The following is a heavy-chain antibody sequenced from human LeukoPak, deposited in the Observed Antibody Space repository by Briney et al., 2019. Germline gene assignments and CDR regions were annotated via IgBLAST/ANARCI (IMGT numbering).Heavy chain of an antibody. J-gene: IGHJ4*02. D-gene: IGHD6-19*01. CDR2: ISGSGGST. CDR1: GFTVSTSY. Sequence: PGGSLRLSCAASGFTVSTSYMTWVRQAPGKGLEWVSAISGSGGSTYYADSVKGRFTISRDNSKNTLYLQMNSLRAEDTAVYYCAKAGGSGWYVDYWGQGTLVTVSS. CDR3: AKAGGSGWYVDY. V-gene: IGHV3-23*01.